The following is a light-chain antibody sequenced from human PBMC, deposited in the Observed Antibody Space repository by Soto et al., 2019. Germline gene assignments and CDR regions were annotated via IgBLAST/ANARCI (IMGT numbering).Light chain of an antibody. Sequence: SALTQPASVSGSPGQSITISCTGTSSDVGGYNYVSWYQQYPGKAPKLMIYGVSYRPSGVSNRFSGSKSGNTASLTISGLKADDNADYYCNSYAGSSNIFGTATKVTV. CDR3: NSYAGSSNI. CDR2: GVS. CDR1: SSDVGGYNY. J-gene: IGLJ1*01. V-gene: IGLV2-14*01.